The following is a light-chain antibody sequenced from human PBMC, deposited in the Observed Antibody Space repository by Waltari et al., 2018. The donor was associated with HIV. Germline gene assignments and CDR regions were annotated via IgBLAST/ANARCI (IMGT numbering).Light chain of an antibody. CDR2: EGS. CDR3: CSYAGSSLYV. J-gene: IGLJ1*01. Sequence: QSALTQPASLSGSPGTSITLSCPGTSSDVGSDKMLSWYQQHPGKAPKLMIYEGSKRPSGVSNRFSGSKSGNTASLTISGLQAEDEADYYCCSYAGSSLYVFGTGTKVTVL. CDR1: SSDVGSDKM. V-gene: IGLV2-23*01.